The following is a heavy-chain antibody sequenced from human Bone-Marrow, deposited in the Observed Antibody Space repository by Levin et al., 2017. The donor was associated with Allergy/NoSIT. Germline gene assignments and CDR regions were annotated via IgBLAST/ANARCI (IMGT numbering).Heavy chain of an antibody. CDR2: ISGSGGNT. Sequence: ASVKVSCAASGFIFSNYAMNWVRQAPGKGLEWVSQISGSGGNTHYADSVKGRCTFARDNSKNTLYLQMNSLRAEDTAVYYCAGYDTSAYHSPFDYWGQGTLVTVSS. CDR3: AGYDTSAYHSPFDY. CDR1: GFIFSNYA. V-gene: IGHV3-23*01. D-gene: IGHD3-22*01. J-gene: IGHJ4*02.